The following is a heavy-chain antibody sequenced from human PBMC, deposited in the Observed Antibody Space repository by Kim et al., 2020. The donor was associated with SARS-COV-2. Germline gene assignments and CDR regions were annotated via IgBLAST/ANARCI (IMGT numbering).Heavy chain of an antibody. Sequence: SETLSLTCAVYGGSFSGYYWSWIRQPPGKGLEWIGEINHSGSTNYNPSLKSRVTISVDTSKNQFSLKLSSVTAADTAVYYCARGKFATMVRGVTRIYYF. D-gene: IGHD3-10*01. J-gene: IGHJ4*01. V-gene: IGHV4-34*01. CDR3: ARGKFATMVRGVTRIYYF. CDR2: INHSGST. CDR1: GGSFSGYY.